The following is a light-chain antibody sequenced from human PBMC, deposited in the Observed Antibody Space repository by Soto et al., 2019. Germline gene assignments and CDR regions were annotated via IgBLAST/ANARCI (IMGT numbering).Light chain of an antibody. CDR2: EVR. CDR3: CSYAGSSTYV. J-gene: IGLJ1*01. Sequence: QSVLTQPASVSGSAGQSITISCSGTMRDVGAYNLVSWYQQHPGTAPKLIIYEVRNRPSGISSRFSGSRSGNTASLTISILQAEDEADYYCCSYAGSSTYVFGTGTKVTVL. CDR1: MRDVGAYNL. V-gene: IGLV2-23*02.